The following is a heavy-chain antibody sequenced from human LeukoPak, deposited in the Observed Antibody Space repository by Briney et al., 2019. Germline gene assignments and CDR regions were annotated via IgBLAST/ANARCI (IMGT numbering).Heavy chain of an antibody. V-gene: IGHV3-48*01. CDR2: ISSSSSTI. J-gene: IGHJ4*02. D-gene: IGHD6-13*01. Sequence: PGGSLRLSCAASGFTFSSYSMNWVRQAPGKGLEWVSYISSSSSTIYYADSVKGRFTISRDNAKNSLYLQMNSLGAEDTAVYYCASSGIAAASNFDYWGQGTLVTVSS. CDR3: ASSGIAAASNFDY. CDR1: GFTFSSYS.